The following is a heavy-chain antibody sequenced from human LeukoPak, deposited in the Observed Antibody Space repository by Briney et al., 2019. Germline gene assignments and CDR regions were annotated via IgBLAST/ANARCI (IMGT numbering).Heavy chain of an antibody. V-gene: IGHV3-30*04. Sequence: GGSLRLSCAASGFTFSSYAMHWVRQAPGKGLEWVAVISYDGSNKYYADSVKGRFTISRDNARNSLYLQMNSLRAEDTAVYYCARAREGRWELLGAIDIWGQGTRVTVSS. D-gene: IGHD1-26*01. CDR1: GFTFSSYA. CDR3: ARAREGRWELLGAIDI. CDR2: ISYDGSNK. J-gene: IGHJ3*02.